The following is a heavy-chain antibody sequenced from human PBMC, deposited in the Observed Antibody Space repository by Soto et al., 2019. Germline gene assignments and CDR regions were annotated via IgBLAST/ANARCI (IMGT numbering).Heavy chain of an antibody. D-gene: IGHD3-22*01. CDR3: ARDPPEDSRGYFALDM. CDR1: GFTFSSYG. J-gene: IGHJ3*02. V-gene: IGHV3-33*01. Sequence: QVQLVESGGGVVQPGRSLRLSCAASGFTFSSYGMHWVRQAPGKGLEWVAVIWSDGSNKYNGDSVKGRFTISRDNSKXXLYLQMNSLRAEDTAVYYWARDPPEDSRGYFALDMWGQGTMVTVSS. CDR2: IWSDGSNK.